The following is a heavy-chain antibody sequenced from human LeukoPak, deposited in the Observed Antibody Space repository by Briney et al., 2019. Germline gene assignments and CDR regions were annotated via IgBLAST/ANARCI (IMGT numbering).Heavy chain of an antibody. CDR1: GFIFSSYA. V-gene: IGHV3-30*04. J-gene: IGHJ4*02. Sequence: PGGSLRLSCSASGFIFSSYAMHWVRQAPGKGLEWVAAISYDGSNKYYADSVKGRFTISRDNSKNTLYLQMNSLRAEDTAVYYCAKDRGVRGVLGYYFDYWGQGTLVTVSS. CDR2: ISYDGSNK. CDR3: AKDRGVRGVLGYYFDY. D-gene: IGHD3-10*01.